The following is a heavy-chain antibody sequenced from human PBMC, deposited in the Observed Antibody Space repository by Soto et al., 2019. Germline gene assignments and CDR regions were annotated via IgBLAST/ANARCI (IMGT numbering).Heavy chain of an antibody. V-gene: IGHV2-5*02. J-gene: IGHJ4*02. CDR1: GFSLSTNGVG. Sequence: QITLKESGPTLVKPTQTLTLTCTFSGFSLSTNGVGVGWIRQPPGKALEWLALIYWDGDKRYSPSLKSRLTLTKDTSKSPVVLTMTNMDPVDTATYYCAHRRGAYYFDFWGLGTLVTVSS. CDR3: AHRRGAYYFDF. D-gene: IGHD1-26*01. CDR2: IYWDGDK.